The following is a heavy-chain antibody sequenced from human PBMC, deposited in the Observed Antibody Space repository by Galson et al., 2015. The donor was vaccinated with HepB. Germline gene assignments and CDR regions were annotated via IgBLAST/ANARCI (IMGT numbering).Heavy chain of an antibody. CDR1: GDSVSSNGAT. CDR2: IYYRSTWKN. CDR3: ARQYGSVFDS. Sequence: CAISGDSVSSNGATWNWIRQSPSRGLEWLGRIYYRSTWKNDYAVSMKSRLTINSDTSRNQFSLQLNSVTPEDTAVYYCARQYGSVFDSWGQGTLVTVSS. J-gene: IGHJ4*02. V-gene: IGHV6-1*01. D-gene: IGHD6-19*01.